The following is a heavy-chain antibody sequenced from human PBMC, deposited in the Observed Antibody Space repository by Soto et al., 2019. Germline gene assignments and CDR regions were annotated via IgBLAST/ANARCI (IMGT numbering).Heavy chain of an antibody. J-gene: IGHJ4*02. Sequence: QVQLVQSGAEEKKPGASVKVSCKASGYTFTSYAMHWVRQAPGQRLEWMGWINAGNGNTKYSQKFQGRVTITRDTSARTAYMDLSSVRSADTAVYYCARSIVVVTALDYWGQGTLVTVSS. V-gene: IGHV1-3*05. D-gene: IGHD2-21*02. CDR2: INAGNGNT. CDR3: ARSIVVVTALDY. CDR1: GYTFTSYA.